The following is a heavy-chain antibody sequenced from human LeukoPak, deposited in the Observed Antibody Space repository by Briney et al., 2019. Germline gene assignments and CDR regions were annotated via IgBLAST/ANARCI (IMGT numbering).Heavy chain of an antibody. CDR3: AKSWSSSWGALGYFDY. D-gene: IGHD6-13*01. Sequence: PGRSLRLSCAASGFTFSSYAMSWVRQAPGKGLEWVSAISGSGGSTYYADSVKGRFTISRDNSKNTLYLQMNSLRAEDTAVYYCAKSWSSSWGALGYFDYWGQGTLVTVSS. CDR1: GFTFSSYA. CDR2: ISGSGGST. V-gene: IGHV3-23*01. J-gene: IGHJ4*02.